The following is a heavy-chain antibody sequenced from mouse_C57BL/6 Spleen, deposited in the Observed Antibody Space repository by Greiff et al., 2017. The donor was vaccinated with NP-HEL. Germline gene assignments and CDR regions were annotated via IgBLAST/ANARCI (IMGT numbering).Heavy chain of an antibody. CDR2: IRNKANGYTT. CDR1: GFTFTDYY. J-gene: IGHJ4*01. D-gene: IGHD2-1*01. V-gene: IGHV7-3*01. CDR3: ASLYYGNYDAMDY. Sequence: EVKLMESGGGLVQPGGSLSLSCAASGFTFTDYYMSWVRQPPGKALEWLGFIRNKANGYTTEYSASVKGRFTISRDNSQSILYLQMNALRAEDSATYYCASLYYGNYDAMDYWGQGTSVTVSS.